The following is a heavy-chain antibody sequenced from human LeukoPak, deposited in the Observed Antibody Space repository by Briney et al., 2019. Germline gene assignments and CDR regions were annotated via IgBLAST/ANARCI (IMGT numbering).Heavy chain of an antibody. CDR3: ARDRIVKSRVGPGYGGNSGAFDI. CDR1: GFTFSSYS. V-gene: IGHV3-21*01. CDR2: ISSSSSYI. Sequence: GGSLRLSCAASGFTFSSYSMNWVRQAPGKGLEWVSSISSSSSYIYYADSVKGRFTISRDNAKNSLYLQMNSLRAEDTAVYYCARDRIVKSRVGPGYGGNSGAFDIWGQGTMVTVSS. D-gene: IGHD4-23*01. J-gene: IGHJ3*02.